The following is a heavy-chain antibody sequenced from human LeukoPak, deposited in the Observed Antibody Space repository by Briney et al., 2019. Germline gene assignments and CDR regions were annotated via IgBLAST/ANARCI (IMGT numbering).Heavy chain of an antibody. CDR1: GASMTSHY. CDR2: INYSGTT. Sequence: SETLSLTCSVSGASMTSHYYTWVRQPPRKGLEWIAYINYSGTTNYNPSLNSRVTISVDTSENQFSLRLTSVTAADTAVYYCAGLLRTTVPGTTNPYHYMDVWGKGTTVTVS. J-gene: IGHJ6*03. V-gene: IGHV4-59*11. D-gene: IGHD4-11*01. CDR3: AGLLRTTVPGTTNPYHYMDV.